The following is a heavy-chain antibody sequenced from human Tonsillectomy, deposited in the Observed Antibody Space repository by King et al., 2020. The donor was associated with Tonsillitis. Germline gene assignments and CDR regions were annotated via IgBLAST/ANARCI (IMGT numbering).Heavy chain of an antibody. CDR1: GGSISSYY. CDR3: ARDQTPSGWVFDY. Sequence: VQLQESGPGLVKPSETLSLTCTVSGGSISSYYWSWIRQPPGKGLEWIGYIYYSGSTNYNPSLTSRVTISVDTSKNQFSLKLSSVSAADTAVYYCARDQTPSGWVFDYWGQGTLVTVSS. D-gene: IGHD6-19*01. V-gene: IGHV4-59*01. J-gene: IGHJ4*02. CDR2: IYYSGST.